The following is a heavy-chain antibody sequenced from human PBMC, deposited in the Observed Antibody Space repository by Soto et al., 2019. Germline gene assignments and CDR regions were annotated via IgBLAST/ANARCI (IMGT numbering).Heavy chain of an antibody. D-gene: IGHD3-16*02. CDR1: GDTDTNYV. CDR2: IFPKFGAT. V-gene: IGHV1-69*01. J-gene: IGHJ6*02. Sequence: QVQLVQSGAEVKKPGSSVKVSCKASGDTDTNYVISWVRQAPGQGLEWMGGIFPKFGATYSAQKLQDRLTITAEETLSTVYSQLSSMRHDDAAVYCCEAEMTFGKLSVVWGRETAVTVSS. CDR3: EAEMTFGKLSVV.